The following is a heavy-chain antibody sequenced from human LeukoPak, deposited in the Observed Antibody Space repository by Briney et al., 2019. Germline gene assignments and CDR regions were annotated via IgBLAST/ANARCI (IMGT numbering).Heavy chain of an antibody. D-gene: IGHD3-10*01. CDR1: GFTFSSYS. J-gene: IGHJ4*02. CDR3: ARVTMVRGVNPFDY. CDR2: ISSGSSYT. V-gene: IGHV3-21*01. Sequence: NPGGSLRLSCAASGFTFSSYSMNWVRQAPGKGLEWVSSISSGSSYTYYADSVKGRFTISRDNAKNSLYLQMNSLRAEDTAVYYCARVTMVRGVNPFDYWGQGTLVTVSS.